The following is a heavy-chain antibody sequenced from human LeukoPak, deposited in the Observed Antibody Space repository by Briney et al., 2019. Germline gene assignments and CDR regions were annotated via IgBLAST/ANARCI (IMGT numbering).Heavy chain of an antibody. Sequence: SETLSLTCTVSGGSISSGGYYWSWIRQHPGKGLEWIGYIYYIGSTYYNPSLKSRVTISVDTSKNQFSLKLSSVTAADTAVYYCARDNRSGYDGANYFDYWGQGTLVTVSS. J-gene: IGHJ4*02. D-gene: IGHD6-25*01. V-gene: IGHV4-31*03. CDR3: ARDNRSGYDGANYFDY. CDR1: GGSISSGGYY. CDR2: IYYIGST.